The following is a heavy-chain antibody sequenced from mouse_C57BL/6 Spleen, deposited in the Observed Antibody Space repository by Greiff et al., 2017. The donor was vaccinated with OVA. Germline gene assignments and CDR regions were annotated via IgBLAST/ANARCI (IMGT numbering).Heavy chain of an antibody. CDR1: GYTFTSYW. D-gene: IGHD2-5*01. CDR2: INPSSGYT. V-gene: IGHV1-7*01. J-gene: IGHJ4*01. Sequence: QVQLQQSGAELAKPGASVKLSCKASGYTFTSYWMHWVKQRPGQGLEWIGYINPSSGYTKYNQKFKDKATLTADKSSSTAYMQLSSLTYEDSAVYYCARDYSNYVRAMDDWGQGTSVTVSS. CDR3: ARDYSNYVRAMDD.